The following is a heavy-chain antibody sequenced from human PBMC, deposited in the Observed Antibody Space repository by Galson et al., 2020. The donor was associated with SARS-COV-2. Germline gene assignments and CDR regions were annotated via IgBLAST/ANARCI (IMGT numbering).Heavy chain of an antibody. Sequence: GESLKISCAASGFTFSNAWMNWVRQTPGKGLEWVGRIKSKVLGGTTEYAAPVEGRFTISRDDSTRTLYLHMNSLKTEDTAVYYCITEFLGWVPRTVYRDVCWGQGTLVTVSS. CDR3: ITEFLGWVPRTVYRDVC. D-gene: IGHD4-4*01. CDR2: IKSKVLGGTT. V-gene: IGHV3-15*01. J-gene: IGHJ4*02. CDR1: GFTFSNAW.